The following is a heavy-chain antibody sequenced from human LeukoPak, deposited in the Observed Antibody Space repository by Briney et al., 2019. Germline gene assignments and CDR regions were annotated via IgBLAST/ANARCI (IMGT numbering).Heavy chain of an antibody. D-gene: IGHD3-10*01. CDR2: ISSISRTT. CDR3: AKGKYYSG. V-gene: IGHV3-48*01. Sequence: QAGGSLRLSCAGSGFMFSSYSMTWVRQAPGKGLEWISYISSISRTTHYADSVQGRFTLSRDNGKNSLYLQMNSLRAEDTAIYYCAKGKYYSGWGQGTLVIVSS. J-gene: IGHJ4*02. CDR1: GFMFSSYS.